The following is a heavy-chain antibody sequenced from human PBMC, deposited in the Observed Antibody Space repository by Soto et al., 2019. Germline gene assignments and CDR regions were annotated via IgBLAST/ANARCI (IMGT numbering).Heavy chain of an antibody. Sequence: PGGSLRLSCAASVFAFSSYGMHLVRQSPGKGLEWVAVISYDGSNKYYADSVKGRFTISRDNSKNTLYLQMNSLRAEDTAVYYCAKGGDYYGMEVWGQGTTVTVSS. V-gene: IGHV3-30*18. CDR2: ISYDGSNK. CDR1: VFAFSSYG. CDR3: AKGGDYYGMEV. J-gene: IGHJ6*02. D-gene: IGHD3-10*01.